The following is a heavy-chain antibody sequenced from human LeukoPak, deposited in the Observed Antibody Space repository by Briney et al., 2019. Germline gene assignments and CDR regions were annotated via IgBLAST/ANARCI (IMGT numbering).Heavy chain of an antibody. CDR1: GYTFTSYG. CDR3: ARRTTVAPDY. J-gene: IGHJ4*02. Sequence: ASVKVSCKASGYTFTSYGISWVRQAPGQGLEWMGWISAYNGHTNYVQKLHGRVTMTTDTSTSTAYMDLRSLRSDDTAVYYCARRTTVAPDYWGQGTLVTVSS. D-gene: IGHD2-2*01. V-gene: IGHV1-18*01. CDR2: ISAYNGHT.